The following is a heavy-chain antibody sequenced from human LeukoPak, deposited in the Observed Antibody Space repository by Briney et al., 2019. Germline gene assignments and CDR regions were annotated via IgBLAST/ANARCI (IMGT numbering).Heavy chain of an antibody. V-gene: IGHV1-18*01. J-gene: IGHJ6*02. CDR3: ARAEATDYYYGMDV. Sequence: VKVSCKASGYTFTSYGISWERQAPGQGLEWMGWISAYNGNTNYAQKLQGRVTMTTDTSTSTAYMELRSLRSDDTAVYYCARAEATDYYYGMDVWGQGTTVTVSS. CDR1: GYTFTSYG. CDR2: ISAYNGNT.